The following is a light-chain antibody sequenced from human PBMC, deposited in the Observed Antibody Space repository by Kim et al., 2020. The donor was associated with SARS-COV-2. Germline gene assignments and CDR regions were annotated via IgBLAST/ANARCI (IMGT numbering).Light chain of an antibody. J-gene: IGKJ5*01. V-gene: IGKV3-15*01. CDR3: QQYNNWPSA. Sequence: EIVMTQSPATLSVSPGERATLSCRASQSVSSYLAWYHQKPGQAPRLFIYGASTRATGIPARFSGSGSGTEFTLTISSLQSEDFAVYYCQQYNNWPSAFGQGTRLEIK. CDR1: QSVSSY. CDR2: GAS.